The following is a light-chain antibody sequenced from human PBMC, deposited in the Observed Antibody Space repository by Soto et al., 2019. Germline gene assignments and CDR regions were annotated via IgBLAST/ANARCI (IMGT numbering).Light chain of an antibody. J-gene: IGKJ1*01. CDR2: DAS. Sequence: LTQSPSTLSLSPGERATLSCRASQSVSSYLAWYQQKPGQAPRLLIYDASNRATGIPARFSGSGSGTDFTLTISSLEPEDFAVYYCQQRRNWWTFGQGTKVDIK. CDR3: QQRRNWWT. V-gene: IGKV3-11*01. CDR1: QSVSSY.